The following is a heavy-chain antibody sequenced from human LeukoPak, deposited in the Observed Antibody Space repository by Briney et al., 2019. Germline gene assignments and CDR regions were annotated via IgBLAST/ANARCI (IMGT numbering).Heavy chain of an antibody. Sequence: ASVKVSCKASGGTFSSYAISWVRQAPGQGLEWMGRIIPILGIANYAQKFQGRVTITADRSTSTAYMELSSLRSEDTAVYYCASGGGYNFYWGQGTLVTVSS. CDR1: GGTFSSYA. CDR3: ASGGGYNFY. D-gene: IGHD5-24*01. V-gene: IGHV1-69*04. CDR2: IIPILGIA. J-gene: IGHJ4*02.